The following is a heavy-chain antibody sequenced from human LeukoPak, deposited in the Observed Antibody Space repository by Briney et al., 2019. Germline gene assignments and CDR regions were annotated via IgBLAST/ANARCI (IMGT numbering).Heavy chain of an antibody. Sequence: GGSLRLSCAASGFTFSDYWMTWVRQAPGKGLEWVANIKQDGSEKFYVDSVKGRFPISRDNAKNSVFLQINSLRDEDTAVYYCAIMTTYYDSSAYYPFQHWGQGTLVTVSS. CDR1: GFTFSDYW. CDR3: AIMTTYYDSSAYYPFQH. CDR2: IKQDGSEK. V-gene: IGHV3-7*01. D-gene: IGHD3-22*01. J-gene: IGHJ1*01.